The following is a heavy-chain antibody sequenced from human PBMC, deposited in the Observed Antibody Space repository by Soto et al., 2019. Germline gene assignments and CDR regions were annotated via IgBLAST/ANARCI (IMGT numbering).Heavy chain of an antibody. Sequence: EVQLVESGGGLIQPGGSLRLSCAASGFTFSYYSMNWVRLAPGKGLEWVSYISSGSTTIYYAESVKGRFTLSRDNGKNSLYLQMNSLRAEDTAVYYCAREAAGDFIDYWGQGTLVTVSS. J-gene: IGHJ4*02. CDR1: GFTFSYYS. V-gene: IGHV3-48*01. CDR2: ISSGSTTI. CDR3: AREAAGDFIDY. D-gene: IGHD3-16*01.